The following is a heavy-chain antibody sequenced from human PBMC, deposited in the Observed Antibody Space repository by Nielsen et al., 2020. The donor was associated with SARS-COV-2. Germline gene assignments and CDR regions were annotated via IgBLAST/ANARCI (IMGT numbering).Heavy chain of an antibody. CDR1: GYAFTTYA. J-gene: IGHJ4*02. Sequence: ASVKASCKASGYAFTTYAINWVRQAPGQGLEWMGWINTHTGNPTNAQGFTGRFVFSLDTSVSTAYLQISSLRAEDTAVYYCARDRGDGYNSGVDYWGQGTLVTVSS. D-gene: IGHD5-24*01. CDR3: ARDRGDGYNSGVDY. CDR2: INTHTGNP. V-gene: IGHV7-4-1*02.